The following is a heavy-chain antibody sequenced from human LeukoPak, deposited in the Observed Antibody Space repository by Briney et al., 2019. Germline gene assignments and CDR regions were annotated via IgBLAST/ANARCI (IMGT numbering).Heavy chain of an antibody. CDR3: ARVTQQLVDSFTMIVVVTNAFDI. CDR2: INPNSGGT. V-gene: IGHV1-2*02. CDR1: GYTFTGFY. Sequence: GASVKVSCKASGYTFTGFYMHWVRQAPGQGLEWMGWINPNSGGTNYAQKFQGRVTMTRDTSISTAYMELSRLRSDDTAVYYCARVTQQLVDSFTMIVVVTNAFDIWGQGTMVTVSS. J-gene: IGHJ3*02. D-gene: IGHD3-22*01.